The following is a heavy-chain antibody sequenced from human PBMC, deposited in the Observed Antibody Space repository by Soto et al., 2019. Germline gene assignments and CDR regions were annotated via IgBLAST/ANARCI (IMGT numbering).Heavy chain of an antibody. D-gene: IGHD6-6*01. J-gene: IGHJ4*02. CDR3: VGPTRDFDY. V-gene: IGHV3-53*04. Sequence: VGSLRLSWVVSLFSVSSSYRSWVRQAPYKGLEWFSVFYSGGTTYYADSVKGRFTISRHSSNNTLYLQMNSLGPEDTAVYYCVGPTRDFDYWGQGTLVTVSS. CDR2: FYSGGTT. CDR1: LFSVSSSY.